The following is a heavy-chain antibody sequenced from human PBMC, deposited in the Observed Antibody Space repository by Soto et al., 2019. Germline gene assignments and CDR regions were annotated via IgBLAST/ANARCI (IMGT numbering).Heavy chain of an antibody. V-gene: IGHV4-39*01. CDR3: TRGRGTDV. CDR1: GGSISSVKSY. Sequence: SVTMSLTCTVAGGSISSVKSYWGWIRQPPGKGLEWIGNILYSGSTNYNPSLKSRVSISVDTSKDQFSLNLSSVTAADTAVYYCTRGRGTDVWGQGTTVTVSS. CDR2: ILYSGST. J-gene: IGHJ6*02.